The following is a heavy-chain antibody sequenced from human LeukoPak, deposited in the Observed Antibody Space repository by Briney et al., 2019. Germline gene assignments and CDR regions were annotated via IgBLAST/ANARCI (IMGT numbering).Heavy chain of an antibody. V-gene: IGHV4-59*12. J-gene: IGHJ6*02. CDR2: IYYSGST. D-gene: IGHD1-26*01. CDR1: GGSISSYY. CDR3: ARLLPSGSYYGHYYGMDV. Sequence: SETLSLTCTVSGGSISSYYWSWIRQPPGKGLEWIGYIYYSGSTNYNPSLKSRVTISVDTSKNQFSLKLSSVTAADTAVYYCARLLPSGSYYGHYYGMDVWGQGTTVTVSS.